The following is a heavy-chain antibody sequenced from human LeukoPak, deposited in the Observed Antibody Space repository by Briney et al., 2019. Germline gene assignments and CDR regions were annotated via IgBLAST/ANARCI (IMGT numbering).Heavy chain of an antibody. CDR2: INPNSGGT. J-gene: IGHJ4*02. CDR1: GYTFTGYY. Sequence: ASVKVSCKASGYTFTGYYMHWVRQAPGPGLEWMGWINPNSGGTNYAQKFQGRVTMTRDTSISTAYMELSRLRSDDTAVYYCAREYCSGGSCSDKDFDYWGQGALVTVSS. D-gene: IGHD2-15*01. V-gene: IGHV1-2*02. CDR3: AREYCSGGSCSDKDFDY.